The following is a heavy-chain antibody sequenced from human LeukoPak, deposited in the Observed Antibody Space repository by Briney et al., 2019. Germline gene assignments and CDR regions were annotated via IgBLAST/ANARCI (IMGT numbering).Heavy chain of an antibody. CDR2: INHSGST. D-gene: IGHD3-3*01. V-gene: IGHV4-34*01. CDR3: ARGRYLRYYDFWSGSDKDYYFDY. J-gene: IGHJ4*02. CDR1: GGSFSVYY. Sequence: SETASLTWSVYGGSFSVYYWGWIRHPPGKGLEWIGEINHSGSTNSNPSLKTRVTISVDTSKTQFSLKLSSVTAADTAVYYCARGRYLRYYDFWSGSDKDYYFDYWGQGTLVTVSS.